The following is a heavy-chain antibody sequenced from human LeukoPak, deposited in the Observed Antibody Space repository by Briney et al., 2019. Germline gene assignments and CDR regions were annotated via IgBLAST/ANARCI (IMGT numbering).Heavy chain of an antibody. Sequence: GGSLRLSRAASGFTFSSYAMHWVRQAPGKGLEWVAVISYDGSNKYYADSVKGRFTISRDNSKNTLYLQMNSLRAEDTAVYYCARGPFLGVWGQGTLVTVSS. CDR1: GFTFSSYA. CDR2: ISYDGSNK. V-gene: IGHV3-30-3*01. J-gene: IGHJ4*02. D-gene: IGHD3-10*01. CDR3: ARGPFLGV.